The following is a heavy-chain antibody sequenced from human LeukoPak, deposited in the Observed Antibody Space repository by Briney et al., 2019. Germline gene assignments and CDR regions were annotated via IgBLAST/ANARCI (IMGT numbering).Heavy chain of an antibody. D-gene: IGHD2-2*01. CDR3: ARVVFGYCSSTSCYEGVNWFDP. CDR1: GFTVSSNH. Sequence: GGSLRLSCAASGFTVSSNHMSWVRQAPGKGLEWVSVIYSGGSTYYADSVKGRFTISRDNSKNTLYLQMNSLRAEDTAVYYCARVVFGYCSSTSCYEGVNWFDPWGQGTLVTVSS. J-gene: IGHJ5*02. V-gene: IGHV3-66*01. CDR2: IYSGGST.